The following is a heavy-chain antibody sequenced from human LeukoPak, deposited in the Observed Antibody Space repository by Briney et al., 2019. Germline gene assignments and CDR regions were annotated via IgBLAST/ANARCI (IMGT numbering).Heavy chain of an antibody. Sequence: SETLSLTCAVYGGSFGGYYWSWIRQPPGKGLEWIGEINHSGSTNYNPSLKSRVTISVDTSKNQFSLKLSSVTAADTAVYYCARAQTPGIAAPRSIGYWGQGTLVTVSS. J-gene: IGHJ4*02. CDR3: ARAQTPGIAAPRSIGY. CDR2: INHSGST. D-gene: IGHD6-13*01. CDR1: GGSFGGYY. V-gene: IGHV4-34*01.